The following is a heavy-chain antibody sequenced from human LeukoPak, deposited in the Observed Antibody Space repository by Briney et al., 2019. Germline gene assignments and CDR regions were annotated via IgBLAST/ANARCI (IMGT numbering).Heavy chain of an antibody. CDR2: ISSDGSKQ. D-gene: IGHD3-10*01. J-gene: IGHJ4*02. Sequence: PGGSLRLSCAASRFTFSTYGIHWVRQAPGKGLEWVAVISSDGSKQYYADSVKGRFTISRDNSKNTLYLQMNSLRAEDAAVYYCAKPNYSGSGNFPFDYWGQGTQVTVSS. V-gene: IGHV3-30*18. CDR3: AKPNYSGSGNFPFDY. CDR1: RFTFSTYG.